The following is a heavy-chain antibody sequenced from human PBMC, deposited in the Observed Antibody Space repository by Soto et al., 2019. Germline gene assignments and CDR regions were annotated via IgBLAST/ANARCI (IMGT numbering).Heavy chain of an antibody. CDR1: GGSIRSGGYY. Sequence: PSXTRSLTCTVSGGSIRSGGYYWSWIRQHPGKGLEWIGYIYYSGSTYYNPSLKSRVTISVDTSKNQFSLKLSSVTAADTAVYYCARFSLKIGMDVWGQGTTVTVSS. J-gene: IGHJ6*02. V-gene: IGHV4-31*03. CDR2: IYYSGST. CDR3: ARFSLKIGMDV.